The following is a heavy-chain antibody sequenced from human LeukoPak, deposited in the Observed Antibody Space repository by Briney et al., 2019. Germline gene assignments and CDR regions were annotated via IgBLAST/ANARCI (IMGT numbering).Heavy chain of an antibody. J-gene: IGHJ3*02. V-gene: IGHV4-38-2*02. CDR3: ARDLTPFEIGEGAFDI. CDR1: GFSISSGYY. Sequence: SETLSLTCTVSGFSISSGYYWGWVRQPPGKGLGWVGGIYHSGSTYYNPSLKSRVTISVDTSKNQFSLKLSSVTAADTAVYYCARDLTPFEIGEGAFDIWGQGTMVTVSS. CDR2: IYHSGST. D-gene: IGHD3-22*01.